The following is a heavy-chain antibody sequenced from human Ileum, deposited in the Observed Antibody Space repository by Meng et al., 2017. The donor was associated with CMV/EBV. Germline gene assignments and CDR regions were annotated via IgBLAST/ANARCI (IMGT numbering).Heavy chain of an antibody. CDR1: GGSFSSFS. V-gene: IGHV4-34*01. CDR3: TRGRVGDWGFDF. D-gene: IGHD1-26*01. J-gene: IGHJ4*02. Sequence: GHRRQWGAVLLKPSGTLSPTCGVNGGSFSSFSWTWIRQPPGKGPEWIGDINHRGTTNYSPSLKSRVTISIDTSKKQFSLRLSSLTAADTAVYYCTRGRVGDWGFDFWGQGTLVTVSS. CDR2: INHRGTT.